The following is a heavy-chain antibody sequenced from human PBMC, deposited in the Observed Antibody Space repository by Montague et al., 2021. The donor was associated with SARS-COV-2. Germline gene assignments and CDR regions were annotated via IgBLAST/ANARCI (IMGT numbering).Heavy chain of an antibody. D-gene: IGHD5-12*01. V-gene: IGHV3-30*18. J-gene: IGHJ6*02. CDR1: GFTFSNFG. CDR2: ISYDGSNK. Sequence: SLRLSCAASGFTFSNFGMHWVRQPPGKGLEWVALISYDGSNKHYADSVKGRFTISRDNSKNTLYLQMNSLRAEDTAVYHCAKDRGFWGGYGNDYPMDVWGQGNTVTVSS. CDR3: AKDRGFWGGYGNDYPMDV.